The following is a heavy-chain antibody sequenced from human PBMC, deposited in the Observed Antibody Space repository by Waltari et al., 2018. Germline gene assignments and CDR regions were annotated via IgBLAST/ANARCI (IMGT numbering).Heavy chain of an antibody. J-gene: IGHJ4*02. CDR3: ASNYGSGTEDY. Sequence: EVQLVESGGGLVKPGGSLRLSCAASGFTFSSYSMNWVRQAPGKGLGWVSAISSSSSYIYYADSVKGRFTISRDNAKNSLYLQMNSLRAEDTAVYYCASNYGSGTEDYWGQGTLVTVSS. CDR2: ISSSSSYI. CDR1: GFTFSSYS. V-gene: IGHV3-21*01. D-gene: IGHD3-10*01.